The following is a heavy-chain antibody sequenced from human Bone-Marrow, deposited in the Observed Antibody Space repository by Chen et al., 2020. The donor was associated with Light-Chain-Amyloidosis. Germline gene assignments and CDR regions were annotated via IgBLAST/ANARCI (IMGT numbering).Heavy chain of an antibody. D-gene: IGHD3-3*01. V-gene: IGHV1-69*01. CDR2: ITPMFATA. CDR3: AREGRSGNSNPFDY. J-gene: IGHJ4*02. CDR1: GGTFSTYA. Sequence: QVQLVQSGAEVKKPGSSVKVSCKASGGTFSTYAFSWVRQAPGQGLEWMGGITPMFATAHYTQNFQGRVTITAYESTSTTYMELRSLRFEDTAIYYCAREGRSGNSNPFDYWGQGTLVTVSS.